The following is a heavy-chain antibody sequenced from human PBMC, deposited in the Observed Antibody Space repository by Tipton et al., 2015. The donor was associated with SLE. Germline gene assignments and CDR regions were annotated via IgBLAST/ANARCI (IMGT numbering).Heavy chain of an antibody. J-gene: IGHJ4*02. V-gene: IGHV4-59*08. Sequence: TLSLTCIVSGGSMTNYYWSWIRQPPGKGLEWIGYVHYSGSTNYNPSLQSRVTVPVDTSKNHFSLTLSSVTAADTAVYYCARHMRYNWNYFDNWGQGSLVTVSS. CDR2: VHYSGST. CDR3: ARHMRYNWNYFDN. D-gene: IGHD1-20*01. CDR1: GGSMTNYY.